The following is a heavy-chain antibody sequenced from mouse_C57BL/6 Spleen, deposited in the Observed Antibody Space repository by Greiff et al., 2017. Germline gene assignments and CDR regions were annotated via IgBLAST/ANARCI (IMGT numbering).Heavy chain of an antibody. CDR1: GYTFTSYW. Sequence: QVQLQQPGAELVKPGASVKMSCKASGYTFTSYWITWVKQRPGQGLEWIGAIYPGSGSTNYNEKFKSKATLTVDTSSSTAYMQLSSLTSEDSAVYYCSRTYYGSSYDEYFDVWGTGTTVTVSS. CDR3: SRTYYGSSYDEYFDV. V-gene: IGHV1-55*01. CDR2: IYPGSGST. D-gene: IGHD1-1*01. J-gene: IGHJ1*03.